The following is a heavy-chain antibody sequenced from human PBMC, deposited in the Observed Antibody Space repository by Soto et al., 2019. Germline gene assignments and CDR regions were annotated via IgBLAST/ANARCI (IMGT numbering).Heavy chain of an antibody. CDR3: ATGPPYTDYGYFDSGLDV. CDR2: IDHSGDT. D-gene: IGHD4-17*01. CDR1: GGSMTASNW. J-gene: IGHJ6*02. V-gene: IGHV4-4*02. Sequence: QVQLQESGPGLVQPSGTVSLTCAVSGGSMTASNWWTWVRQPPGKGLEWIGEIDHSGDTNYNPSLKSRVSMSVDKSTTQFSLKLRSVTAADTAVYYCATGPPYTDYGYFDSGLDVWGQGTTVTVSS.